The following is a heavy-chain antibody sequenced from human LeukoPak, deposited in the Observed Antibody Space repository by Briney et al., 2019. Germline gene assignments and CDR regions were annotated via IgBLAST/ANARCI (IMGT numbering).Heavy chain of an antibody. V-gene: IGHV3-7*01. Sequence: GGSLRLSCAASGFTFRSYWMSWVRQAPGKGLGWVANINQDGSEKYYVDFMKGRFTISRDNAKNSLYLQMNSLRAEDTAVYYCARRSRGISIYGSGVTNPYNWFDPWGQGTLVTVSS. CDR3: ARRSRGISIYGSGVTNPYNWFDP. D-gene: IGHD3-10*01. J-gene: IGHJ5*02. CDR1: GFTFRSYW. CDR2: INQDGSEK.